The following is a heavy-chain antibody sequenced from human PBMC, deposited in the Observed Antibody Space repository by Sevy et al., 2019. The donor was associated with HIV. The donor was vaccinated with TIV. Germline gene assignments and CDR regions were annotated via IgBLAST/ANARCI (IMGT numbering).Heavy chain of an antibody. CDR3: ARNAYGGYADY. CDR1: GFTFSTHW. CDR2: IKQDGSEK. D-gene: IGHD4-17*01. Sequence: GGSLRLSCAASGFTFSTHWMTWVRQAPGRGLEWVANIKQDGSEKYYVDSVKGRFTISRDNSKNSLYLQMNSLRAEDMAMYYCARNAYGGYADYWGQGTLVTVSS. V-gene: IGHV3-7*01. J-gene: IGHJ4*02.